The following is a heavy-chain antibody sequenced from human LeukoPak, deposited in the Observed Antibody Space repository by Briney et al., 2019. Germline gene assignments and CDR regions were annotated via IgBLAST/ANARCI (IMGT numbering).Heavy chain of an antibody. Sequence: GGSLRLSCAASGFTFSNYAMHWVRQAPGKGLEWVAVISYDGNNKDYADSVQGRFIISRDDSKNTLYLQMNSLRAEDTAVYYCARDNNGDNWGQGTLVTVSS. CDR1: GFTFSNYA. J-gene: IGHJ4*02. V-gene: IGHV3-30*04. CDR2: ISYDGNNK. D-gene: IGHD2-8*01. CDR3: ARDNNGDN.